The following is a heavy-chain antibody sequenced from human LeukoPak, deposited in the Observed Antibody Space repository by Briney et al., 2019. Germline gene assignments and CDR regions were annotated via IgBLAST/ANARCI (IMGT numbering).Heavy chain of an antibody. V-gene: IGHV3-30*19. CDR1: GFTFTNYG. CDR2: VWFDGTNK. Sequence: GGSLRLSCAASGFTFTNYGMHWVRQAPGKGLEWVAVVWFDGTNKYYADSVKGRFTISRDNSKNTLYLQMNSLRAEDTAVYYCARDGDGYKFYYFDYWGQGTLVTVSS. J-gene: IGHJ4*02. CDR3: ARDGDGYKFYYFDY. D-gene: IGHD5-24*01.